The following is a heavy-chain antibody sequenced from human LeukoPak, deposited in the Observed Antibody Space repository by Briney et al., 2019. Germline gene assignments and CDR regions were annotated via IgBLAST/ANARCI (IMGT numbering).Heavy chain of an antibody. CDR3: SRCEDY. V-gene: IGHV3-7*01. Sequence: GGSLRLSCAASGFTFSSYWMSWVRQAPGKGLEWVASISDDGGRIHYVDSVKGRFTISRDNAKNSLYLQMNNLRAEDTAMYCCSRCEDYWGQGTLVTVSS. J-gene: IGHJ4*02. CDR2: ISDDGGRI. CDR1: GFTFSSYW.